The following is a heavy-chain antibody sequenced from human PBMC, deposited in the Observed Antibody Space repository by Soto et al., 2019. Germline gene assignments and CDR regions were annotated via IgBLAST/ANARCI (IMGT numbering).Heavy chain of an antibody. CDR2: IVPITGMT. J-gene: IGHJ4*02. CDR3: SRGVASLVDS. CDR1: GGTFSSYT. D-gene: IGHD2-15*01. V-gene: IGHV1-69*02. Sequence: QVQLVQSGAEVKKPGSSVRVSCTPSGGTFSSYTISWVRQAPGQVLEWMGRIVPITGMTRYAQKFQGRLTITAVTSTTTAYLELSSLTSEDSAVYFCSRGVASLVDSWGQGTQVTVSS.